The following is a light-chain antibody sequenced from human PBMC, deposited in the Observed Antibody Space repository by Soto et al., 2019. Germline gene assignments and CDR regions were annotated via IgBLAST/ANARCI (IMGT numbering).Light chain of an antibody. J-gene: IGKJ2*01. CDR3: GQYDSLPYT. Sequence: DIQMTQSPSSLSASIGDRVTITCQASQDIRNYLNWFQQKPGKAPKLLISDASHLQPGVPLRFSGRNSGAYFTFTISSLLPEDVATYYCGQYDSLPYTFGPGTKLEIK. V-gene: IGKV1-33*01. CDR1: QDIRNY. CDR2: DAS.